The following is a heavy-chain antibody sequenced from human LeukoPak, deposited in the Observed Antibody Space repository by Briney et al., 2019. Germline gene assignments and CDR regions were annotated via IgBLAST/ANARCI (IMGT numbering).Heavy chain of an antibody. CDR3: ARQIETVVDKYWYFDL. J-gene: IGHJ2*01. CDR1: GGSISGYY. V-gene: IGHV4-59*08. CDR2: VYYSGSA. Sequence: SETLSLTCTVSGGSISGYYWSWIRQAPGKGLDWIGHVYYSGSASYNPSLKGRVTISVDTSKNQFSLNLKSVTAADTAVYFCARQIETVVDKYWYFDLWGRGTLVTVSS. D-gene: IGHD4-23*01.